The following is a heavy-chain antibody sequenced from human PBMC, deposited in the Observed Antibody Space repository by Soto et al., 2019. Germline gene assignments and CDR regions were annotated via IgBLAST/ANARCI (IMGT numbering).Heavy chain of an antibody. Sequence: QVQLQQWGAGLLKPSETLSLTCAVYGGSFSGYYWSWIRQPPGKGLEWIGEINHSGSTNYNPSLKSRVTISVDTSTNQFSLKLSSVTAADTAVYYCGIAAGYYYYGMDVWGQGTTVTVSS. CDR1: GGSFSGYY. J-gene: IGHJ6*02. CDR2: INHSGST. CDR3: GIAAGYYYYGMDV. D-gene: IGHD6-13*01. V-gene: IGHV4-34*01.